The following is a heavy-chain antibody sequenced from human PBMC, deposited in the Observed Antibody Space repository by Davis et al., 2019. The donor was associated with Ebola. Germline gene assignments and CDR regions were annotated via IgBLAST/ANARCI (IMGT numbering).Heavy chain of an antibody. CDR3: ASGRMRIQAIPTY. Sequence: HTGGSLRLSCAASGFTFSSHWLHWVRQTPGTSLLWISHINVQGNTYYADFVKGRFTISRDNAKNTVYLQMNSLRAEDTGIYYCASGRMRIQAIPTYWGLGTVDTVSS. CDR2: INVQGNT. J-gene: IGHJ4*02. CDR1: GFTFSSHW. V-gene: IGHV3-74*01. D-gene: IGHD1-1*01.